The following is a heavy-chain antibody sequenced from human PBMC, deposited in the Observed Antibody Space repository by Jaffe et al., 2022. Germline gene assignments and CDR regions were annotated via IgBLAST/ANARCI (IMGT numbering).Heavy chain of an antibody. CDR3: ARVGGIAAAGI. Sequence: QVQLQQWGAGLLKPSETLSLTCAVYGGSFSGYYWSWIRQPPGKGLEWIGEINHSGSTNYNPSLKSRVTISVDTSKNQFSLKLSSVTAADTAVYYCARVGGIAAAGIWGQGTMVTVSS. V-gene: IGHV4-34*01. J-gene: IGHJ3*02. D-gene: IGHD6-13*01. CDR2: INHSGST. CDR1: GGSFSGYY.